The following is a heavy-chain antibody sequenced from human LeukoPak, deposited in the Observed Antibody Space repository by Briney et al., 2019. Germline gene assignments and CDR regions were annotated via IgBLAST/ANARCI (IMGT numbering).Heavy chain of an antibody. CDR3: ARALYCSSTSCYAGDYYHYMDV. J-gene: IGHJ6*03. Sequence: ASVKVSCKASGYTFTTYDINWVRQATGQGLEWMGWMNPNSGNTGYAQKFQGRVTITRNTSISTAYMELSSLRSEDTAVYYCARALYCSSTSCYAGDYYHYMDVWGKGTTVTISS. D-gene: IGHD2-2*01. CDR2: MNPNSGNT. V-gene: IGHV1-8*03. CDR1: GYTFTTYD.